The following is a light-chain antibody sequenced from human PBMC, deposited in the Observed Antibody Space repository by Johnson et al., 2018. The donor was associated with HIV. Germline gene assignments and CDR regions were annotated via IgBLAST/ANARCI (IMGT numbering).Light chain of an antibody. V-gene: IGLV1-51*02. CDR2: ENN. J-gene: IGLJ1*01. Sequence: QSVLTQPPSVSAAPGQKVTISCSGSSSNIGNNYVSWYQQLPGTAPKLLIYENNKRTSGIPDRFSGSKSGTSATLGITGLQTGDESDYYCGTWDSCLSIYVFGIGTKVTVL. CDR3: GTWDSCLSIYV. CDR1: SSNIGNNY.